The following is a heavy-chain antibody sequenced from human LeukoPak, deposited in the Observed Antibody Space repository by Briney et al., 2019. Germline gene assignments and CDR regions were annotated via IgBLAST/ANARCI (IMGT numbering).Heavy chain of an antibody. D-gene: IGHD2-2*02. J-gene: IGHJ4*02. V-gene: IGHV1-2*02. CDR2: INPNSGGT. Sequence: ASVKVSCKASGYTFTGYYMHLVRQAPGQGLEWMGWINPNSGGTNYAQKFQGRVTMTRDTSISTAYMELSRLRSDDTAVYYCARELYRSSTSCYSHWGQGTLVTVSS. CDR1: GYTFTGYY. CDR3: ARELYRSSTSCYSH.